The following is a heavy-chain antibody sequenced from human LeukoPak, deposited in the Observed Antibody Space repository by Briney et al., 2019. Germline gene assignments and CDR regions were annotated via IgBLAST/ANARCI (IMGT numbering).Heavy chain of an antibody. D-gene: IGHD2-2*01. Sequence: GASVKVSCKASGYTFTSYGISWVRQAPGQGLEWMGWISAYNGNTNYAQKLQGRVTMTTDTSTSTAYMELRSLRSDDTAVYYCARLGSLGRVVPAVYYGMDVWGQGTTVTVSS. V-gene: IGHV1-18*01. J-gene: IGHJ6*02. CDR2: ISAYNGNT. CDR3: ARLGSLGRVVPAVYYGMDV. CDR1: GYTFTSYG.